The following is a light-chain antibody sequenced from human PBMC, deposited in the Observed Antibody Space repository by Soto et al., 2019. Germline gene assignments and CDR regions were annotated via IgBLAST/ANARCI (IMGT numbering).Light chain of an antibody. J-gene: IGLJ2*01. CDR3: NSFTTTSTRI. Sequence: QSALTQPASVSGSPGQSITISCAGTSSDIGAYNYVSWYQHHPGKAPKVMIYEVSNRPSDVSNRFSGSKSGNTASLTISGLQPEDEADYYCNSFTTTSTRIFGGGTKLTVL. V-gene: IGLV2-14*01. CDR1: SSDIGAYNY. CDR2: EVS.